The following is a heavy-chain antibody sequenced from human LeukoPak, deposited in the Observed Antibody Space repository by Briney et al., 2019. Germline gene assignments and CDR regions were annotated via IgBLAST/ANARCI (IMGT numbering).Heavy chain of an antibody. D-gene: IGHD4-17*01. CDR2: IYSGGST. V-gene: IGHV3-53*01. Sequence: GGSLRLSCAASGFTVSSNYMSWVRQAPGKGLEWVSVIYSGGSTYYADSVKGRFTISRDNSKNTLYLQMNSLRAEDTAVYYCARVLHDYGDYFRFDPWGQGTLVTVSS. CDR3: ARVLHDYGDYFRFDP. CDR1: GFTVSSNY. J-gene: IGHJ5*02.